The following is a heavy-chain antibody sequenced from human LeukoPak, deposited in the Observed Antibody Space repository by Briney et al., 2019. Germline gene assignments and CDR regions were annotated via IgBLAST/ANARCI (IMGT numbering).Heavy chain of an antibody. CDR2: ISAYNGNT. V-gene: IGHV1-18*01. D-gene: IGHD5-18*01. Sequence: ASVKVSCKASGYTFTSYGISWVRQGPGQGLEWMGWISAYNGNTNYAQMLQGRVTLTTDTSTTTAYMELRSLRSDDTAVYYCARDHPRGYSYGSDYWGQGALVTVSS. CDR3: ARDHPRGYSYGSDY. J-gene: IGHJ4*02. CDR1: GYTFTSYG.